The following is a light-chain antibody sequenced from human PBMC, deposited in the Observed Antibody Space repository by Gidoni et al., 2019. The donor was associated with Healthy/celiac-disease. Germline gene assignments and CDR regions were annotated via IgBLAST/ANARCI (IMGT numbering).Light chain of an antibody. J-gene: IGKJ1*01. CDR1: QSISSW. CDR3: QQYNSYWT. V-gene: IGKV1-5*03. CDR2: TAS. Sequence: DIQMTQSPSTLSASVGDRVTITCRASQSISSWFAWYQQKPGKAPKLLIYTASSLESGVPSRFSGSGSGTEFTLTISSLQPDDFATYYCQQYNSYWTFXQXTKVEIK.